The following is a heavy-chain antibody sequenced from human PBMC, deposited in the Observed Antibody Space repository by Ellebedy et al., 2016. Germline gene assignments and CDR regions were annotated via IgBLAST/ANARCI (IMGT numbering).Heavy chain of an antibody. CDR2: ISSSGSTI. D-gene: IGHD6-19*01. Sequence: GESLKISCAASGFTFSDYYMSWIRQAPGKGLEWVSYISSSGSTIYYADSVKGRFTISRDNAKNSLYLQMNSLRAEDTAVYYCAREARDGSGWNDWYFDLWGRGTQVTVSS. V-gene: IGHV3-11*01. CDR3: AREARDGSGWNDWYFDL. CDR1: GFTFSDYY. J-gene: IGHJ2*01.